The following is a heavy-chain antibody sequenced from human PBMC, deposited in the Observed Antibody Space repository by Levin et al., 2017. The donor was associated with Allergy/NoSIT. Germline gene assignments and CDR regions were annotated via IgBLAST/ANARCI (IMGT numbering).Heavy chain of an antibody. J-gene: IGHJ4*02. Sequence: SETLSLTCAVYGGSFSGYYWSWIRQPPGKGLEWIGEINHSGSTNYNPSLKSRVTISVDTSKNQFSLKLSSVTAADTAVYYCARVQRIYYGSGPDYWGQGTLVTVSS. V-gene: IGHV4-34*01. CDR2: INHSGST. CDR1: GGSFSGYY. D-gene: IGHD3-10*01. CDR3: ARVQRIYYGSGPDY.